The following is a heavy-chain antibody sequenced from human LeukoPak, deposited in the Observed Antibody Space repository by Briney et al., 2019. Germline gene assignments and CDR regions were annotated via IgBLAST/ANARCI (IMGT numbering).Heavy chain of an antibody. Sequence: PGGSLRLSCAASGFTFSDSFMNWIRQAPGKGLEWLSYISHSGSNLDYAESVRGRFTISRDNAKNSLYLQMNSLRAEDTAVYYCARGLHYDFWGQGTLVTVSS. V-gene: IGHV3-11*01. J-gene: IGHJ4*02. D-gene: IGHD3-3*01. CDR2: ISHSGSNL. CDR1: GFTFSDSF. CDR3: ARGLHYDF.